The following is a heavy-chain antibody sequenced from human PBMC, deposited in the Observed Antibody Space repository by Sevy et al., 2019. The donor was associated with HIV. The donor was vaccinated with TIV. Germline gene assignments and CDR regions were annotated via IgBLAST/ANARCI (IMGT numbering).Heavy chain of an antibody. Sequence: GGSLTLSCAASGFTFSSYGMHWVRQAPGKGLEWVAVIWYDGSNKYYADSVKGRFTISRDNSKNTLYLQMNSLRAEDTAVYYCARERSGAAAGTNWFDPWGQGTLVTVSS. V-gene: IGHV3-33*01. CDR1: GFTFSSYG. CDR3: ARERSGAAAGTNWFDP. CDR2: IWYDGSNK. D-gene: IGHD6-13*01. J-gene: IGHJ5*02.